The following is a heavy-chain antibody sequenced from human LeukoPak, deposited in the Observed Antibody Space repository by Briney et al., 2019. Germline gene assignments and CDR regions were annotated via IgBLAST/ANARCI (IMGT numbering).Heavy chain of an antibody. Sequence: SGESLKISCKGSGYGFTSYWIGWVRQMPGKGLEWMGIIYPRDSDTRYSPSFQGQVTISADISITTAYLQWSSLKASDTAMYYCARPSNDYFRLQNPYYFDYWGQGTLVTVSS. CDR1: GYGFTSYW. V-gene: IGHV5-51*01. D-gene: IGHD3-16*01. CDR3: ARPSNDYFRLQNPYYFDY. CDR2: IYPRDSDT. J-gene: IGHJ4*02.